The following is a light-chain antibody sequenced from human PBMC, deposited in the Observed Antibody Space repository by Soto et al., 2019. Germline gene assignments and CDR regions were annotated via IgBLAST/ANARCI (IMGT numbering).Light chain of an antibody. J-gene: IGKJ2*01. CDR3: QQSYSAPYT. CDR1: QSISSY. V-gene: IGKV1-39*01. Sequence: DIQMTQSPSSLSASVGDRVTITCRTSQSISSYVNWYQQKPGKAPKLLIYAASTLQSGVPSRFSGSGSGTDFTLAISSLQHDDFATYYCQQSYSAPYTFGHGTKLEIK. CDR2: AAS.